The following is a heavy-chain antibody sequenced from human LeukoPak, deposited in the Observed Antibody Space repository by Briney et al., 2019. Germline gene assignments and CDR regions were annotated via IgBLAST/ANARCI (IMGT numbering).Heavy chain of an antibody. CDR1: GFTFSTYW. J-gene: IGHJ4*02. D-gene: IGHD6-13*01. CDR3: ARDLHIAAADY. V-gene: IGHV3-74*01. Sequence: GGSLRLSCAASGFTFSTYWIHWARQAPGKGLVWVSRIIGDGTTTDYADSVKSRFIISRDNAKNTVYLQMNSLRAEDTAVYYCARDLHIAAADYWGQGTLVTVSS. CDR2: IIGDGTTT.